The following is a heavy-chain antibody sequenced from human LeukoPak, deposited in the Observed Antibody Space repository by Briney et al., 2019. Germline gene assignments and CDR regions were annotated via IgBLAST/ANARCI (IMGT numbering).Heavy chain of an antibody. J-gene: IGHJ6*02. CDR3: ARRLRDASTGYGMDV. CDR2: IYPGDSDT. D-gene: IGHD5-24*01. CDR1: GYSFTSYW. V-gene: IGHV5-51*01. Sequence: GESLKISCKGSGYSFTSYWIGWVRQMPGKGLEWMGIIYPGDSDTRYSPSLQGQVTISADKSISTAYLQWSSLKASDTAMYYCARRLRDASTGYGMDVWGQGTTVTVSS.